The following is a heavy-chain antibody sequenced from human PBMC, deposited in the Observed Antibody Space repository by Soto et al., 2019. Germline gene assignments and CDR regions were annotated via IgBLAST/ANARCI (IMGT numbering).Heavy chain of an antibody. CDR1: GYSFTSYW. CDR3: ARHSTSAPKDY. J-gene: IGHJ4*01. Sequence: GEPLKISCKGSGYSFTSYWIAWVRQMPGKGLEWVGIIYPGDSDTRYSPSFEGHVTISVDKPISTAFLQWNSLKASDNAIYYCARHSTSAPKDYWGQGTLVTVSS. V-gene: IGHV5-51*01. CDR2: IYPGDSDT. D-gene: IGHD3-10*01.